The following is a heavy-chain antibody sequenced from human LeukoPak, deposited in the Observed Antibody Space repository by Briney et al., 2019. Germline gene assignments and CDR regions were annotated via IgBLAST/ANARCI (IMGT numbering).Heavy chain of an antibody. CDR3: ARDLIVVVPAARS. CDR2: ISSSSSYI. J-gene: IGHJ4*02. D-gene: IGHD2-2*01. Sequence: GGSLRLSCAASGFTFSSYSMNWVRQAPGKGLEWVSSISSSSSYIYYADSVKGRFTISRDNAKNSLYLQMNSLRAEDTAVYYRARDLIVVVPAARSWGQGTLVTVSS. CDR1: GFTFSSYS. V-gene: IGHV3-21*01.